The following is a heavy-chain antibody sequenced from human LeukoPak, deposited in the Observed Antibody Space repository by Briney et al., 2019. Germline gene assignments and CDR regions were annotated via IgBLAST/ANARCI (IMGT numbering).Heavy chain of an antibody. Sequence: SVKVSCKASGGTFSSYAISWVRQAPGQGLEWMGGIIPIFGTANYAQKFQGRVTITADESTSTAYMELSSLRSEDTAVYYCATKPSRGIAVAGSSLTYYYYGMDVWGQGTTVTVSS. J-gene: IGHJ6*02. D-gene: IGHD6-19*01. CDR3: ATKPSRGIAVAGSSLTYYYYGMDV. CDR2: IIPIFGTA. CDR1: GGTFSSYA. V-gene: IGHV1-69*13.